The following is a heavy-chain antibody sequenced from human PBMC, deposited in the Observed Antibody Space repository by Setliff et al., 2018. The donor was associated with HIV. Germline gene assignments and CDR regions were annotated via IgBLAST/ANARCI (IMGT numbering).Heavy chain of an antibody. CDR2: IYGGGST. D-gene: IGHD2-2*01. Sequence: TSETLSLTCAVSGDSIGTYSWHWIRQPPGKGLEWIGYIYGGGSTGYNPSLTSRVTMSADTPNNRFALKLSSVTAADPAVYYCARRAVQDGSVTSSNWFESWGQGTLVTVSS. J-gene: IGHJ5*01. CDR1: GDSIGTYS. V-gene: IGHV4-4*09. CDR3: ARRAVQDGSVTSSNWFES.